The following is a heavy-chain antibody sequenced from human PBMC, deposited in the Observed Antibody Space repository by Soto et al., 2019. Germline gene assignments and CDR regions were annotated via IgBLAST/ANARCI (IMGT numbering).Heavy chain of an antibody. Sequence: ASVKVSCKASGYTFTNYGITWVRQAPGRGLEWMGWSSTYNSNTNYAQRFRGRVTMTTDRGTSTGYMELRSLTSEDTAVYFCARRYDGSGRPFDLWGQGTLVTVSS. CDR3: ARRYDGSGRPFDL. CDR2: SSTYNSNT. V-gene: IGHV1-18*04. CDR1: GYTFTNYG. J-gene: IGHJ4*02. D-gene: IGHD3-22*01.